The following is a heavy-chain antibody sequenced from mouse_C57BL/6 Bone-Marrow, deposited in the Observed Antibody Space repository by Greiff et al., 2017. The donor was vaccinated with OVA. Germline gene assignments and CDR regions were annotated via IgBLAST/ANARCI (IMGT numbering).Heavy chain of an antibody. D-gene: IGHD1-1*01. V-gene: IGHV1-81*01. J-gene: IGHJ2*01. CDR2: IYPRSGNT. Sequence: QVQLKESGAELARPGASVKLSCKASGYTFTSYGISWVKQRTGQGLEWIGEIYPRSGNTYYNEKFKGKATLTADKSSSTAYMELRSLTSEDSAVYFCASPSYYGSSSYYFDYWGQGTTLTVSS. CDR3: ASPSYYGSSSYYFDY. CDR1: GYTFTSYG.